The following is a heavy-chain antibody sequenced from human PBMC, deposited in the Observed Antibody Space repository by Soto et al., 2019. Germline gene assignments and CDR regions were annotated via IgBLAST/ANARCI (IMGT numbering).Heavy chain of an antibody. Sequence: ASVKVSCKTSGYTFSSYGFSWVRQAPGQGLEWIGWISGYNGNTNYAQRFQGRVTMTTDTSTSTAYMELRSLRSDDTAVYYCAREGQLGYWGQGALVTVSS. D-gene: IGHD6-6*01. V-gene: IGHV1-18*01. CDR2: ISGYNGNT. CDR1: GYTFSSYG. CDR3: AREGQLGY. J-gene: IGHJ4*02.